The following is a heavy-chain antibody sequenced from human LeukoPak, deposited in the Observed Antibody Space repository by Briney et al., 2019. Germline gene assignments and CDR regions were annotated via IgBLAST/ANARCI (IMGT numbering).Heavy chain of an antibody. D-gene: IGHD4-17*01. V-gene: IGHV3-23*01. Sequence: PGGSLRLSCAASGFTFSSYAMSWVRQAPGQGLEWVSAISGSGGSTYHADSVKGRCTISRDNAKNTLYLQMNSLRAEDTAVYYCAKDLDDYGAGLNWFDPWSQGTLVTVSS. CDR1: GFTFSSYA. CDR2: ISGSGGST. CDR3: AKDLDDYGAGLNWFDP. J-gene: IGHJ5*02.